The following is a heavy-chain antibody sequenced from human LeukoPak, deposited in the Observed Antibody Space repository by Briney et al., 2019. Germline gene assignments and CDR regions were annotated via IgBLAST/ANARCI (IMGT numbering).Heavy chain of an antibody. CDR3: ARGGTVVTHDY. J-gene: IGHJ4*02. CDR2: IYSGGST. Sequence: PGGSLRLSCAVSGFTVSSNYMSWVRQAPGKGLEWVSVIYSGGSTYYVDSVKGRFTISRDNSKNTLYLQMNSLRAEDTAVYYCARGGTVVTHDYWGQGTLVTVSS. V-gene: IGHV3-53*01. D-gene: IGHD4-23*01. CDR1: GFTVSSNY.